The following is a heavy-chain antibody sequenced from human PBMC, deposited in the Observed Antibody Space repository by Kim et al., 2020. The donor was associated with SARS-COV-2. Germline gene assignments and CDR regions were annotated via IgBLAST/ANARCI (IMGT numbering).Heavy chain of an antibody. CDR1: GYSFTSSY. J-gene: IGHJ3*01. CDR2: INPSDGTT. Sequence: ASVKVSCKASGYSFTSSYLHWVRQAPGQGLEWMGIINPSDGTTSYAKKIQGRVSVTRDTTTSTVYMVLSSLTSEDTAVYYCARDGGRLHYGSGNYYNALDVWGQGTVVTVSS. D-gene: IGHD3-10*01. CDR3: ARDGGRLHYGSGNYYNALDV. V-gene: IGHV1-46*01.